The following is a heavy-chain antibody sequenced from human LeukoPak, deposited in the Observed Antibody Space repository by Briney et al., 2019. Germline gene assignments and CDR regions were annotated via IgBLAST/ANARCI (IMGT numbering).Heavy chain of an antibody. CDR3: ARDPLGYCSSTSCQTGPNDAFDI. D-gene: IGHD2-2*01. V-gene: IGHV3-21*01. CDR2: ISSSSSYI. Sequence: GGSLRLSCAASGFTFSSYSMNWVRQAPGKGLEWVSSISSSSSYIYYADSVKGRFTISRDNAKNSLYLQMNSLRAEDTAVYYCARDPLGYCSSTSCQTGPNDAFDIWGQGTMVTVSS. J-gene: IGHJ3*02. CDR1: GFTFSSYS.